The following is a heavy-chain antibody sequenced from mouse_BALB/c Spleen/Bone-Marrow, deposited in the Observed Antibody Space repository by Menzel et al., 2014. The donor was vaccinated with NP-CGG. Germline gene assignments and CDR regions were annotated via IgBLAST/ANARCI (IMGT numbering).Heavy chain of an antibody. CDR3: ARVTTDWYFDV. Sequence: VQLQQSGPELVKPGASVKISCKASGYSFTGYFMNWVMQSHGKSLEWIGRTNPYNGDTFYNQKFKGKATLTVDKSSSTAHMELRSLASEDSAVYYCARVTTDWYFDVWGAGTTVTVPS. J-gene: IGHJ1*01. CDR2: TNPYNGDT. CDR1: GYSFTGYF. V-gene: IGHV1-20*02. D-gene: IGHD1-1*01.